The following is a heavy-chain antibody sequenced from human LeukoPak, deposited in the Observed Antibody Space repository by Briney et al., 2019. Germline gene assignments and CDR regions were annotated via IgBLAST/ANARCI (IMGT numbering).Heavy chain of an antibody. V-gene: IGHV3-21*01. CDR3: ARVYYDSSGYYHYFDY. J-gene: IGHJ4*02. Sequence: GGSLRLSCAASGFTFSSYSMNWVRQAPGKGLEWVSSISSSSYIYYTYSVKGRFTISRDNAKNSLYLQMNSLRAEDTAVYYCARVYYDSSGYYHYFDYWGQGTLVTVSS. CDR1: GFTFSSYS. CDR2: ISSSSYI. D-gene: IGHD3-22*01.